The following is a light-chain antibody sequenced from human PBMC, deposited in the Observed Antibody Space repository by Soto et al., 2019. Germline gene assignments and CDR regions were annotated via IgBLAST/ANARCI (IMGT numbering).Light chain of an antibody. J-gene: IGKJ2*01. V-gene: IGKV3-15*01. Sequence: EIVLTQSPGTLSLSPGERATLSCRARQSFSSNLAWYQQKPGQAPRLLIYGASTRATGFPARFSGSGSGTEFTLTISSLQSEDFAVYYCHHYNSWPYTFGQGTKVDI. CDR2: GAS. CDR1: QSFSSN. CDR3: HHYNSWPYT.